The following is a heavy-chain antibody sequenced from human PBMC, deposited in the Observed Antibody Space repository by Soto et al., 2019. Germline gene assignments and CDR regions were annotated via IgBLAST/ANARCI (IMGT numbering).Heavy chain of an antibody. CDR1: GLTFSNAW. CDR3: TTEMYYYGSGSYLDWFGP. V-gene: IGHV3-15*01. CDR2: TKSKTDGGTT. Sequence: GGSLRLSCAASGLTFSNAWMSWVRQPPGKGLEWDGSTKSKTDGGTTAYAAPAKGRFTISRDDSRNTLYLQMNSLKTEDTAVYYCTTEMYYYGSGSYLDWFGPWGQGTLVTVSS. D-gene: IGHD3-10*01. J-gene: IGHJ5*02.